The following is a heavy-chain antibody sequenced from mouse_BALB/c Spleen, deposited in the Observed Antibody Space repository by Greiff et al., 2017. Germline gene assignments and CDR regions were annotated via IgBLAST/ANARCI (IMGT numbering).Heavy chain of an antibody. CDR1: GYTFTSYW. Sequence: QVQLQQPGAELVRPGASVKLSCKASGYTFTSYWINWVKQRPGQGLEWIGNIYPSDSYTNYNQKFKDKATLTVDKSSSTAYMQLSSPTSEDSAVYYCTRGEEKAWFAYWGQGTLVTVSA. CDR3: TRGEEKAWFAY. J-gene: IGHJ3*01. CDR2: IYPSDSYT. V-gene: IGHV1-69*02.